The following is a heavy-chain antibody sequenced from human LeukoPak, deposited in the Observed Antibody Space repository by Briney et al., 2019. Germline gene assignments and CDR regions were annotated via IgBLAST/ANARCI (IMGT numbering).Heavy chain of an antibody. CDR1: GFPFSSYG. D-gene: IGHD5-18*01. J-gene: IGHJ4*02. Sequence: GGSLRLSCAASGFPFSSYGVHWVRQAPGKGLEWVALISYDGSNNHYADSVKGRFSISRDDSKNTLYLQMNSLRAEDTAVYYCARDRIQLWSHDYWGQGTLVTVSS. CDR2: ISYDGSNN. V-gene: IGHV3-30*03. CDR3: ARDRIQLWSHDY.